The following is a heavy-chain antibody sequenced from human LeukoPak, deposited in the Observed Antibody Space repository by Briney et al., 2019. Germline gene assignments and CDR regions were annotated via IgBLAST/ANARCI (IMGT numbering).Heavy chain of an antibody. D-gene: IGHD6-19*01. Sequence: SGTLSLTCAVSGGSISSNNWWGWVRQPPGKGLEWIGEIYHSGSPNYNPSLKSRVTISVDKSRNHFSLNLSSVTAADTAVYYCASLAVAGLSEGYWGQGTLVIVSS. J-gene: IGHJ4*02. CDR3: ASLAVAGLSEGY. CDR1: GGSISSNNW. CDR2: IYHSGSP. V-gene: IGHV4-4*02.